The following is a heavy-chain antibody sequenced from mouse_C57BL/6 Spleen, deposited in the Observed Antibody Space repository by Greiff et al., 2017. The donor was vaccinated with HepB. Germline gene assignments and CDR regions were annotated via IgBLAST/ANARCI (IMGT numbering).Heavy chain of an antibody. CDR3: ARDLTGTCFAY. D-gene: IGHD4-1*01. J-gene: IGHJ3*01. V-gene: IGHV1-22*01. CDR1: GYTFTDYN. Sequence: VQLQQSGPELVKPGASVKMSCKASGYTFTDYNMHWVKQSPGKRLEWIGYINPNNGGTSYNKKFKGKATLTVNKSSSTAYMELRSLTSEDSAVYYCARDLTGTCFAYWGQGTLVTVSA. CDR2: INPNNGGT.